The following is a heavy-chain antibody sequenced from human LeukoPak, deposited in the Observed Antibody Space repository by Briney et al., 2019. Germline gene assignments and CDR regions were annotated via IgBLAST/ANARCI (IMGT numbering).Heavy chain of an antibody. V-gene: IGHV3-33*01. CDR2: IWYDGSHQ. CDR3: ARDEASGSYGI. Sequence: GGSLRLSCAASGYTFNSYGMHWVRQAPGKGLEWVAVIWYDGSHQYYADSVKGRFTISRDNSKNTLYLQMNSMRGEDTAVYYCARDEASGSYGIWGQGTMVTVSS. J-gene: IGHJ3*02. D-gene: IGHD1-26*01. CDR1: GYTFNSYG.